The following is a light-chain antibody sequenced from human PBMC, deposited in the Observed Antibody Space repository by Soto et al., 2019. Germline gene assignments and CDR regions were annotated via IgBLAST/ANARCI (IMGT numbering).Light chain of an antibody. CDR3: QYYVDSPRYT. J-gene: IGKJ2*01. Sequence: EIVLTQFPGTLSLSPGDTAALSCRASQTVSGTYVAWYRQTPGQAPRLLIYGASRRATGIPERFSGRESGTDFTLTISGLDHEDFVVYFCQYYVDSPRYTFGQGTKLEMK. CDR2: GAS. V-gene: IGKV3-20*01. CDR1: QTVSGTY.